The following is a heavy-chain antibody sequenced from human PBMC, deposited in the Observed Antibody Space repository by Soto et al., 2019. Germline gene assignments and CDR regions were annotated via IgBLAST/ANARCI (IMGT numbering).Heavy chain of an antibody. Sequence: QVQLQESGPGLVKPSQTLSLTCTVSGGSISSGGYYWSWIRQHPGKGLEWIGYIYYSGSTYYNPSPISRVTISVDTSKNPFSLKLSAVTAADTAVYYCARELWFGEGLGGYYYGMDVWGQGTTVTVSS. CDR2: IYYSGST. CDR3: ARELWFGEGLGGYYYGMDV. J-gene: IGHJ6*02. D-gene: IGHD3-10*01. CDR1: GGSISSGGYY. V-gene: IGHV4-31*03.